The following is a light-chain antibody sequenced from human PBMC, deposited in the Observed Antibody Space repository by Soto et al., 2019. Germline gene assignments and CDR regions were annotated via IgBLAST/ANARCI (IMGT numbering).Light chain of an antibody. CDR3: QQYCSYSPWT. V-gene: IGKV1-5*03. CDR1: QSIGSW. CDR2: KAS. Sequence: DIQMTQSPSTLSASVGDRVTITCRASQSIGSWLAWYQQKPGKAPKLLIYKASSLESGVPSRFSGSGSGTEFSLIISSLQPADVASYYCQQYCSYSPWTFGQGTKVEIK. J-gene: IGKJ1*01.